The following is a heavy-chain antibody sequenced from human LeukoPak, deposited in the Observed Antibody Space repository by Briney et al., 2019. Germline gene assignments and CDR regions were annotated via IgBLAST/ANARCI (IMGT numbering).Heavy chain of an antibody. D-gene: IGHD3-16*02. V-gene: IGHV1-18*01. Sequence: ASVKVSCKASGYTFTSYGISWVRQAPGQGLEWMGWISAYNGNTNYAQKLQGRVTMTTDTSTSTAYMELRSLRSDDTAVYYCARDPGTFGWGSYQRALDYGGRGTLVTVS. J-gene: IGHJ4*02. CDR1: GYTFTSYG. CDR2: ISAYNGNT. CDR3: ARDPGTFGWGSYQRALDY.